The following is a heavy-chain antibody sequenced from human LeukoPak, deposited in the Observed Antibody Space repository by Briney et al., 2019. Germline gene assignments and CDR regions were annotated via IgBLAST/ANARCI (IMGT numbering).Heavy chain of an antibody. J-gene: IGHJ4*02. CDR1: GDTFSSYA. V-gene: IGHV1-69*13. Sequence: SVKVSCKASGDTFSSYAIDWVRQAPGQGLEWMGGIIPKFDMASYAEEFQDRITITADESTSTAYMELSSLRSDDTAVYYCARIVTHDDHGDHWGQGTLVTVSS. CDR2: IIPKFDMA. CDR3: ARIVTHDDHGDH. D-gene: IGHD1-26*01.